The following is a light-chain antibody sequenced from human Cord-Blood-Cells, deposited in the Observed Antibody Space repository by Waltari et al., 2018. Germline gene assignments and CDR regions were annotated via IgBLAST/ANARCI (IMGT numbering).Light chain of an antibody. CDR2: QDS. CDR3: QAWDSSTGGVV. V-gene: IGLV3-1*01. CDR1: KLGDKY. J-gene: IGLJ2*01. Sequence: PSVSVSPGQTASITCSGAKLGDKYACWYQQKPGQSPVLVIYQDSKRPSGIPERFSGSNSGNTATLTISGTQAMDEADYYCQAWDSSTGGVVFGGGTKLTVL.